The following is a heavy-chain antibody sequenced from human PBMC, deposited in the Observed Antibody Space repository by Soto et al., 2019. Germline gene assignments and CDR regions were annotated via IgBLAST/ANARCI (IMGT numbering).Heavy chain of an antibody. J-gene: IGHJ6*02. V-gene: IGHV3-21*01. CDR3: ARDIPAYNWKEGHKGMLV. CDR1: GFTFSSYS. Sequence: GGSLSLSCAASGFTFSSYSMNWVRQAPGKGLEWVSSISSSSSYIYYADSVKGRFTISRDNAKNSLYLQMNSLRAEDTAVYYCARDIPAYNWKEGHKGMLVLGQAT. CDR2: ISSSSSYI. D-gene: IGHD1-1*01.